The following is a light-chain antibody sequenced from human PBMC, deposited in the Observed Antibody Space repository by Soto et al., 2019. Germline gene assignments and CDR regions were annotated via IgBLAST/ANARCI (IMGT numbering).Light chain of an antibody. Sequence: DIQMTQSPSSLSASVGDRVTITCQASQDISNYLNWYQQKPGKAPKLLIYDASNLETGVPSRFSGSGSWTDFTFTISSLQPEDIATYYCQQYNNWPPKITFGQGTRLEIK. CDR3: QQYNNWPPKIT. CDR1: QDISNY. CDR2: DAS. J-gene: IGKJ5*01. V-gene: IGKV1-33*01.